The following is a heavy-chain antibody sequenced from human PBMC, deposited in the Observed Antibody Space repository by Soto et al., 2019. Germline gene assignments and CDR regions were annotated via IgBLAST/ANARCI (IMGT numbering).Heavy chain of an antibody. Sequence: QVQLVQSGAEVKKPGASVKVSCKASGYTFTSYAMHWVRQAPGQRLEWMGWINAGNGNTKYSQKFQGRVTITRDTSASTAYMELSSMSSEDTAVYYCARVGIAAAGSGMDVWGQGTTVTFAS. D-gene: IGHD6-13*01. V-gene: IGHV1-3*01. J-gene: IGHJ6*01. CDR1: GYTFTSYA. CDR3: ARVGIAAAGSGMDV. CDR2: INAGNGNT.